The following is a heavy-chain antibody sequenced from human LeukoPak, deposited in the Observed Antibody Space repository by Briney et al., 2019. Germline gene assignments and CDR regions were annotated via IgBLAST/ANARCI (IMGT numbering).Heavy chain of an antibody. CDR3: AITLLRYTRGVY. V-gene: IGHV1-8*01. CDR1: GYTFTSYD. CDR2: MNPNSGNT. Sequence: ASVKVSCKASGYTFTSYDINWVRQATGQGLEWMGWMNPNSGNTGYAQKFQGRVTMTRNTSISTAYMELSSLRSEDTAVYYCAITLLRYTRGVYWGQGTLVTVSS. D-gene: IGHD2-15*01. J-gene: IGHJ4*02.